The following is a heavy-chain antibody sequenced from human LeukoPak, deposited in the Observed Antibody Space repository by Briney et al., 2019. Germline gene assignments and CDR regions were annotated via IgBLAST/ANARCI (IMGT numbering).Heavy chain of an antibody. CDR1: GFTLSSTW. Sequence: GGSLRLSCAASGFTLSSTWMSWVRQAPGKWLEWVAEIKQDGSEKYYVDSVKGRFTISRDNAKNSLYLQMNSLRDEDTAVYYCARAKDKCFNPWGQGTLVTVSS. V-gene: IGHV3-7*01. CDR3: ARAKDKCFNP. CDR2: IKQDGSEK. J-gene: IGHJ5*02.